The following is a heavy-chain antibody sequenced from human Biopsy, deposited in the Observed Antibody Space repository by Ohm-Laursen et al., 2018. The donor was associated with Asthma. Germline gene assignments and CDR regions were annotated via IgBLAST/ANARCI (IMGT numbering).Heavy chain of an antibody. V-gene: IGHV3-30*18. CDR3: AKDRVRINSAYYFDY. CDR1: GFTFSSYG. D-gene: IGHD3-10*01. Sequence: SLRLSCSASGFTFSSYGMHWVRQAPGKGLEWVAVILSDGRDKYYADSVKGRFTISRDNSKNTLYLHMHSLRAEDTAVYFCAKDRVRINSAYYFDYWDQGTLVTVSS. J-gene: IGHJ4*02. CDR2: ILSDGRDK.